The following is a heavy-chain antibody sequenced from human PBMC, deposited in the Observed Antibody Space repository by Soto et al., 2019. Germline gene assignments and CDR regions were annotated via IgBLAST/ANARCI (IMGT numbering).Heavy chain of an antibody. CDR2: VTSMFGTA. D-gene: IGHD1-7*01. CDR3: ARGTPGFYYYGLDV. CDR1: GGTFSNSV. V-gene: IGHV1-69*15. J-gene: IGHJ6*01. Sequence: QVQLVQSGADVKKPGSSVRVSCKASGGTFSNSVINWVRQAPGLGLGWMGKVTSMFGTANYAPRLQGRVTITADESTTTSYMDLSSLRSEDTAVYYCARGTPGFYYYGLDVWGQGTTVTVSS.